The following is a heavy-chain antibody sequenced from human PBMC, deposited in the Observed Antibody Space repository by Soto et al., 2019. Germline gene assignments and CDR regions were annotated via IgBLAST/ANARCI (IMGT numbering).Heavy chain of an antibody. Sequence: LKLSCATTCFTFSRFSMYWVRQAPGKGLEWVAVISYDGSNKYYADSVKGRFTISRDNSKNTLYLQMNSLRAEDTAVYYCAKSPGGYYSFDIWGQGT. V-gene: IGHV3-30*18. CDR1: CFTFSRFS. D-gene: IGHD3-3*01. CDR2: ISYDGSNK. J-gene: IGHJ3*02. CDR3: AKSPGGYYSFDI.